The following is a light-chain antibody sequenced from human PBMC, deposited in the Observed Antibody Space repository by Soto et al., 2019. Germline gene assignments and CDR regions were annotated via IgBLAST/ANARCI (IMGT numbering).Light chain of an antibody. CDR1: QSVSRY. V-gene: IGKV3-11*01. CDR2: DAS. J-gene: IGKJ4*01. CDR3: QQRANWPLT. Sequence: VLTQSPGTLSLSPGERATLSCRASQSVSRYLAWYQQRPGQAPRLLIYDASNRATGVPARFSGTGSGTDFTLTISILEPEDFAVYCCQQRANWPLTFGGGTKVDI.